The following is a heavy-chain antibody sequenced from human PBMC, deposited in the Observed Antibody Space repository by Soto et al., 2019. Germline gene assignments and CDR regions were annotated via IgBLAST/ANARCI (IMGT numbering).Heavy chain of an antibody. Sequence: PGGSLRLSCAASGFTFSSYAMSWVRQAPGKGLEWVSAISGSGGSTYYADSVKGRFTISRDNSKNTLYLQMNSLRAEDTAVYYCAKRVSTALESSYYYYYYGMDVWGQGTTVTVSS. CDR1: GFTFSSYA. J-gene: IGHJ6*02. D-gene: IGHD5-18*01. V-gene: IGHV3-23*01. CDR3: AKRVSTALESSYYYYYYGMDV. CDR2: ISGSGGST.